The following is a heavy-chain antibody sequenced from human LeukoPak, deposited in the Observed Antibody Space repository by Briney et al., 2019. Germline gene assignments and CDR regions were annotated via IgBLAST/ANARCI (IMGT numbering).Heavy chain of an antibody. J-gene: IGHJ5*02. CDR1: GGSISSYY. V-gene: IGHV4-59*01. D-gene: IGHD3-10*01. CDR2: IYYRGST. CDR3: ARGPPGGQFDP. Sequence: PSETLSLTCTVSGGSISSYYWTWIRQPPGRGLEWIGYIYYRGSTNYNPSLKSRVTISVDTSNNQFSLKLSSVTAADTAVYYCARGPPGGQFDPWGQGTLVTVSS.